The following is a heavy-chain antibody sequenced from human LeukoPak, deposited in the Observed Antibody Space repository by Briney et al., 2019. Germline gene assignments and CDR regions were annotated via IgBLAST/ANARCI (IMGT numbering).Heavy chain of an antibody. CDR1: GGTFSSYA. Sequence: GASVKVSCKASGGTFSSYAISWVRQAPGQGLEWMGRIIPILGIANYAQKFQGRVTITADKSTSTAYMELSSLRSEDTAVYYCARDPPSRIQLWLPVYYYYGMDVWGQGTTVTVSS. D-gene: IGHD5-18*01. J-gene: IGHJ6*02. CDR3: ARDPPSRIQLWLPVYYYYGMDV. CDR2: IIPILGIA. V-gene: IGHV1-69*04.